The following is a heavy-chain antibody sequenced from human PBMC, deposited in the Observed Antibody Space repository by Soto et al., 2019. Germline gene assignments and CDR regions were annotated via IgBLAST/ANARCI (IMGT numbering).Heavy chain of an antibody. CDR3: ASSMSY. CDR1: GFTCSSYS. CDR2: ISSSSSYI. V-gene: IGHV3-21*01. J-gene: IGHJ4*02. D-gene: IGHD2-2*01. Sequence: VQLVESGGGLVKPGGSLRLSCAASGFTCSSYSMNWVRHAPGNGLEWVSSISSSSSYIYYAVSVKGRFTISRDNAKNSVYLQMKSLRAVETAVYYCASSMSYWGQGTLVAVSS.